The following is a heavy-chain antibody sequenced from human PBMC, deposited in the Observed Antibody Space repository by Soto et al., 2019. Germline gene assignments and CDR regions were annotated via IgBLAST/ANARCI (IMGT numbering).Heavy chain of an antibody. J-gene: IGHJ6*02. V-gene: IGHV1-46*01. D-gene: IGHD3-9*01. CDR3: ARDHRSLYYDILTGHKYYYYGMAV. CDR1: GYTFTSYY. CDR2: INPSGGST. Sequence: ASVKVSCKASGYTFTSYYMHWVRQAPGQGLEWMGIINPSGGSTSYAQKFQGRVTMTRDTSTSTVYMELSSLRSEDTAVYYCARDHRSLYYDILTGHKYYYYGMAVWGQGTTVTVSS.